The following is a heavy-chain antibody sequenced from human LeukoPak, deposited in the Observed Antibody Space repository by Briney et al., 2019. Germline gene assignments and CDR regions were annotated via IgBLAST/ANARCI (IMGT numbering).Heavy chain of an antibody. CDR3: AKWARDCSSTSCYMRY. Sequence: GGSLRLSCAASGFTFSSYAMHWVRQAPGKGLEWVAVISYVETSKYYADSVKGRFTISRDNSKNTLYLQMNSLRAEDTAVYYCAKWARDCSSTSCYMRYWGQGTLVTVSS. J-gene: IGHJ4*02. D-gene: IGHD2-2*02. CDR2: ISYVETSK. CDR1: GFTFSSYA. V-gene: IGHV3-30-3*01.